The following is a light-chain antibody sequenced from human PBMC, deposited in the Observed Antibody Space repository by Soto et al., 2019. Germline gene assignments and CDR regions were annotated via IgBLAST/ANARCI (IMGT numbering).Light chain of an antibody. CDR2: AAS. J-gene: IGKJ4*01. CDR1: QSISSY. Sequence: DIQMTQSPSSLSASVGDRVTITCRASQSISSYLNWYQQEPGKAPKLLIYAASSLQSGVPSRFSASGSGTHFTLTISSLPPADFATYYCQQSYSTPLTFGGGTKVDIK. CDR3: QQSYSTPLT. V-gene: IGKV1-39*01.